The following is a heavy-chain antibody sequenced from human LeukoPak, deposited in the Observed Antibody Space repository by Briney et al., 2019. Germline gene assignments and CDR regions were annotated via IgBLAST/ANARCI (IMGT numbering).Heavy chain of an antibody. CDR1: GGSISSYY. V-gene: IGHV4-59*08. J-gene: IGHJ3*02. CDR3: ARQDSGTYLNPLDI. Sequence: PSETLSLTCIVSGGSISSYYWSWIRQPPGKGLEWIGYIYYTGSTNYNPSLKSRVTISVDTSKNQLSLKLRPVTAADTAVYYCARQDSGTYLNPLDIWGQGTVVTVSS. D-gene: IGHD1-26*01. CDR2: IYYTGST.